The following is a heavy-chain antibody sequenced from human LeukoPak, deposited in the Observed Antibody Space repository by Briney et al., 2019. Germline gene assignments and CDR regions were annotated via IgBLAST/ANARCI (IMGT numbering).Heavy chain of an antibody. Sequence: SETLSLTCTVSGGSISSYYWSWIRQPPGKGLEWIGYIYYSRSSNYNPSLKSRVTISVDTSKTQFSLKLSSVTAADTAVYYCARVENGYFDYWGQGTLVTVSS. D-gene: IGHD2-8*01. CDR3: ARVENGYFDY. CDR2: IYYSRSS. CDR1: GGSISSYY. V-gene: IGHV4-59*01. J-gene: IGHJ4*02.